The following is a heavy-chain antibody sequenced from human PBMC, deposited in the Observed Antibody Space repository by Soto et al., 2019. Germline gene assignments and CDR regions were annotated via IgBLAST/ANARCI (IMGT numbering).Heavy chain of an antibody. CDR1: GFTFSSYG. CDR2: IWYDGSNK. CDR3: ARDPQIRSIGYSNPDY. Sequence: HPGGSLRLSCAASGFTFSSYGMHWVRQAPGKGLEWVAVIWYDGSNKYYADSVKGRFTISRDNSKNTLYLQMNSLRAEDTAVYYCARDPQIRSIGYSNPDYWGQGTLVTVSS. D-gene: IGHD4-4*01. V-gene: IGHV3-33*01. J-gene: IGHJ4*02.